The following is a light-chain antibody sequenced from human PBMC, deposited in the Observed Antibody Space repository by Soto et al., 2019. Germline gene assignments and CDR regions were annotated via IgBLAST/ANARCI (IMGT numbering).Light chain of an antibody. CDR3: NSYTSKSTGV. V-gene: IGLV2-14*01. Sequence: QSALTQPASVSGSPGQSITISCTGTSSDVGGYNYVSWYQPHPGKAPKLIIYEVSIRPSGVSNRFSGSKSGNTASLTISGRQAEDEADYYCNSYTSKSTGVFGTGTKLTVL. J-gene: IGLJ1*01. CDR2: EVS. CDR1: SSDVGGYNY.